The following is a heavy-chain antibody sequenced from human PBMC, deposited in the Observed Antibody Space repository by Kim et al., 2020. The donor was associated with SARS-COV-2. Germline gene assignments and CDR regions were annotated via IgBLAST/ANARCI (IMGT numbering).Heavy chain of an antibody. CDR1: GFTVSSNY. V-gene: IGHV3-66*01. CDR2: IYSGGST. J-gene: IGHJ4*02. CDR3: AKRSKGYYFDY. Sequence: GGSLRLSCAASGFTVSSNYMSWVRQAPGKGLEWVSVIYSGGSTYYADSVKGRFTISRDNSKNTLYLQMNSLRAEDTAVYYCAKRSKGYYFDYWGQGTLVTVSS.